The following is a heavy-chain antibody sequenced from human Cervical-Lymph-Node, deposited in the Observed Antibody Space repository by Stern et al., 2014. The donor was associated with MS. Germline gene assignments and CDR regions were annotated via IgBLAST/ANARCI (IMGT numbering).Heavy chain of an antibody. V-gene: IGHV3-21*01. CDR3: ARELDDSSGWALFDY. Sequence: VQLVESGGGLVKPGGSLRLSCAASGFTFSSYSMNWVRQAPGKGLEWVSSISSSGSFIYYADSVKGRFTISRDNSKNTLYLQMNSLRAEDTAVYYCARELDDSSGWALFDYWGQGTLVTVSS. J-gene: IGHJ4*02. D-gene: IGHD6-19*01. CDR2: ISSSGSFI. CDR1: GFTFSSYS.